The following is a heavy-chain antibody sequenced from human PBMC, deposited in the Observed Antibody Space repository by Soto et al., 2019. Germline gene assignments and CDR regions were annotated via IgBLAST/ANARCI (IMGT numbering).Heavy chain of an antibody. V-gene: IGHV3-23*01. Sequence: GGSLRLSCAASGFTFSSYAMSWVRQAPGKGLEWVSAISGSGGSTYYADSVKGRFTISRDNSKNTLYLQMNSLRAEDTAVYYCAKELGRYGYYYYYGMDVWGQGTTVTVSS. CDR2: ISGSGGST. CDR1: GFTFSSYA. CDR3: AKELGRYGYYYYYGMDV. J-gene: IGHJ6*02. D-gene: IGHD5-18*01.